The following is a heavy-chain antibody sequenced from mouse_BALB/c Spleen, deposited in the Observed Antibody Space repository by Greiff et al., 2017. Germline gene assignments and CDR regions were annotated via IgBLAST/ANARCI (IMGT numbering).Heavy chain of an antibody. CDR3: ARYDGYDYWYFDV. Sequence: EVKLMESGPSLVKPSQTLSLTCSVTGDSITSGYWNWIRKFPGNKLEYMGYISYSGSTYYNPSLKSRISITRDTSKNQYYLQLNSVTTEDTATYYCARYDGYDYWYFDVWGAGTTVTVSS. CDR1: GDSITSGY. J-gene: IGHJ1*01. D-gene: IGHD2-2*01. V-gene: IGHV3-8*02. CDR2: ISYSGST.